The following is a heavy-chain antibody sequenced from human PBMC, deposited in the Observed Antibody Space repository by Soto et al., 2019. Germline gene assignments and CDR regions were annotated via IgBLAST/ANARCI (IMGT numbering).Heavy chain of an antibody. CDR2: ISSSSSYI. D-gene: IGHD4-17*01. V-gene: IGHV3-21*01. CDR1: GFTFSSYS. CDR3: ARDGDYGGNVRSYYGMDV. Sequence: GGSLRLSCAASGFTFSSYSMNWVRQAPGKGLEWVSSISSSSSYIYYADSVKGRFTISRDNAKNSLYLQMNSLRAEDTAVYYCARDGDYGGNVRSYYGMDVWGQGTTVTVSS. J-gene: IGHJ6*02.